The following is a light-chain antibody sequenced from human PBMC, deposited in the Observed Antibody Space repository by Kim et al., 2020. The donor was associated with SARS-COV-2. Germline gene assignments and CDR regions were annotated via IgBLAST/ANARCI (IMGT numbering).Light chain of an antibody. CDR1: QSVSSY. Sequence: EIVLTQSPATLSLSPGERATLSCRASQSVSSYLAWYQQKPGQAPRLLFYDASNRATGIPVRFSGSGSGTDFTLTISNLEPEDFAVYYCHHRSTWPLTFGGGTKVDIK. V-gene: IGKV3-11*01. J-gene: IGKJ4*01. CDR3: HHRSTWPLT. CDR2: DAS.